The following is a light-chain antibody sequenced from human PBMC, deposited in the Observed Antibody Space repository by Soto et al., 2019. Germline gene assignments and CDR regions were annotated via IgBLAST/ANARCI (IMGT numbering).Light chain of an antibody. CDR2: AAS. CDR1: QSISNY. Sequence: DIQMTQSPSSLSASVGERVTITCRASQSISNYLDWYQLKPGKAPKLLIYAASSLQSGVPSRFTGSGSGSDFTLTISNLQAEDFATYYCHQNYNVPPWTFGQGTKVEIK. V-gene: IGKV1-39*01. J-gene: IGKJ1*01. CDR3: HQNYNVPPWT.